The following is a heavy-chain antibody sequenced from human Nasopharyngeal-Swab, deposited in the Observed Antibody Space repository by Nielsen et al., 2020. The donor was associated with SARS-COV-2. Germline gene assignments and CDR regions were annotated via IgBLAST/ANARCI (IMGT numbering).Heavy chain of an antibody. V-gene: IGHV1-46*04. CDR3: ATGGLDY. Sequence: ASVKVSCKASGYSFPDYYMHWVRQAPGQGLEWMGLVSPRNGSTSYAQKLQGRVTITSDTSTGTVYMALSSLTSKDTAVYYCATGGLDYWGQGTLVTVSS. CDR1: GYSFPDYY. J-gene: IGHJ4*02. CDR2: VSPRNGST. D-gene: IGHD3-10*01.